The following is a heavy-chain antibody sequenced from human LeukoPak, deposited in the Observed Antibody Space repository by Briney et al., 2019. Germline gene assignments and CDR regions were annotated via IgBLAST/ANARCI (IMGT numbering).Heavy chain of an antibody. Sequence: GRSLRPSCAASGFTFDDYAMHGGRHAPGKGLEWVSCITGDGGSTYYADSLKGRFTISRDNSKNSLYLQMNSLRTQDTALYYCAKGYHYDSSGYYYLDYWGQGTLVTVSS. CDR1: GFTFDDYA. V-gene: IGHV3-43*02. J-gene: IGHJ4*02. D-gene: IGHD3-22*01. CDR3: AKGYHYDSSGYYYLDY. CDR2: ITGDGGST.